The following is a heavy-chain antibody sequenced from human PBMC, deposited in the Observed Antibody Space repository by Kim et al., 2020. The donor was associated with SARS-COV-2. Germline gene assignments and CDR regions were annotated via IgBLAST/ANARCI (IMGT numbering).Heavy chain of an antibody. CDR1: GFSFNNAW. J-gene: IGHJ4*02. CDR2: IKSKTDGGTT. CDR3: TTVIGYYDPGSYYRGNDY. V-gene: IGHV3-15*01. D-gene: IGHD3-10*01. Sequence: GGSLRLSCAASGFSFNNAWMSWVRQAPGKGLEWVGRIKSKTDGGTTDYAAPVKGRFTISRDDSKNTLYLQMHGLTPEDTAVYYCTTVIGYYDPGSYYRGNDYWRQGTLVTLSS.